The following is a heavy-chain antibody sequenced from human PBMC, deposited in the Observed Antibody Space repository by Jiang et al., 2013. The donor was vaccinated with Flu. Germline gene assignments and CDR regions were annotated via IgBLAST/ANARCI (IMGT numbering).Heavy chain of an antibody. CDR3: AKEAKYYDSSGYSIYYYGMDV. V-gene: IGHV3-23*01. J-gene: IGHJ6*02. CDR2: ISGSGGST. Sequence: VQLLESGGGLVQPGGSLRLSCAASGFTFSSYAMSWVRQAPGKGLEWVSAISGSGGSTYYADSVKGRFTISRDNSKNTLYLQMNSLRAEDTAVYYCAKEAKYYDSSGYSIYYYGMDVWGQGTTVTVSS. D-gene: IGHD3-22*01. CDR1: GFTFSSYA.